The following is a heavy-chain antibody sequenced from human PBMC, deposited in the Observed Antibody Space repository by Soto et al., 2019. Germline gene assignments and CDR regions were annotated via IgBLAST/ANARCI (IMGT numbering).Heavy chain of an antibody. Sequence: QVQLVQSGAEVKKPGSSVKVSCKASGGTFSSYAISWVRQAPGQGLEWMGGIIPIFGTANYAQKFQGRVTITADKSTGTGYMELSSLRSEDTAVYYCAREFLGYCTNGECYTNYSYYYYGMDVWGQGTTVTVSS. V-gene: IGHV1-69*06. CDR1: GGTFSSYA. CDR3: AREFLGYCTNGECYTNYSYYYYGMDV. J-gene: IGHJ6*02. D-gene: IGHD2-8*01. CDR2: IIPIFGTA.